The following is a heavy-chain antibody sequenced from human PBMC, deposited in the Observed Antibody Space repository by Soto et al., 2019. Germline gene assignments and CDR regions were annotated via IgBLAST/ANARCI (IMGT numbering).Heavy chain of an antibody. Sequence: QVQLLQSGAEVKKAGASVKVSCKASGYTFTSYYIHWLRQAPGQGLERLGIIKPDGGTANYAQKFQGRVTMTRDTSTNTVYMELRILRSEDGGVYYCVIDDQLPRPAQFFQNWGQGTRVSVSS. J-gene: IGHJ1*01. V-gene: IGHV1-46*03. CDR2: IKPDGGTA. CDR1: GYTFTSYY. CDR3: VIDDQLPRPAQFFQN. D-gene: IGHD1-1*01.